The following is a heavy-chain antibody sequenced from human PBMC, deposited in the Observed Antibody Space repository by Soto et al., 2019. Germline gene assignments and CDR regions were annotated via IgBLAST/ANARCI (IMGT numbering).Heavy chain of an antibody. CDR3: ARLPADDYGDYGAFDI. J-gene: IGHJ3*02. CDR1: GYTFTSYG. D-gene: IGHD4-17*01. V-gene: IGHV1-18*01. CDR2: ISAYNGNT. Sequence: ASVKVSCKASGYTFTSYGISWGRQAPGQGLEWMGWISAYNGNTNYAQKLQGRVTMTTDTSTSTAYMELRSLRSDDTAVYYCARLPADDYGDYGAFDIWGQGTMVTVSS.